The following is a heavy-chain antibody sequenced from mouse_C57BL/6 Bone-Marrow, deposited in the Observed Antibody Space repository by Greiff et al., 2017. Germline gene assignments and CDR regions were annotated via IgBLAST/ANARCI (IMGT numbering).Heavy chain of an antibody. D-gene: IGHD1-1*01. V-gene: IGHV1-5*01. CDR2: IYPGNSDT. J-gene: IGHJ4*01. CDR1: GYTFTSYW. Sequence: EVQRVESGTVLARPGASVKMSCKTSGYTFTSYWMHWVKQRPGQGLEWIGAIYPGNSDTSYNQKFKGKAKLTAVTSASTAYMERSSLTNEDSAVYYCTSWAPYYGSSYPYYAMDYWGQGTSVTVSS. CDR3: TSWAPYYGSSYPYYAMDY.